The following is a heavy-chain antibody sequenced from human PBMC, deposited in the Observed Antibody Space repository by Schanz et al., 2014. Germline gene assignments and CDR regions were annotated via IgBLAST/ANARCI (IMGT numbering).Heavy chain of an antibody. V-gene: IGHV3-30-3*01. Sequence: QVQLVESGGGVVQPGRSLRLSCAAYGFTLSSYAMHWVRQAPGKGLEWVAVISYDGSNKYYADSVKGRFTISRDNSKNTLYLQMNTLRADDTTVYYCARERGYCSGGSCLAFDYWGQGTLVTVSS. J-gene: IGHJ4*02. D-gene: IGHD2-15*01. CDR3: ARERGYCSGGSCLAFDY. CDR1: GFTLSSYA. CDR2: ISYDGSNK.